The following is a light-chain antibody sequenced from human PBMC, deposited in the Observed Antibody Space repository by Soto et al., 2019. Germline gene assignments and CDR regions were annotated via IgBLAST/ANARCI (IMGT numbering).Light chain of an antibody. CDR3: ASYTSSSTLVV. V-gene: IGLV2-14*01. CDR2: EVN. CDR1: SSDVGAYNY. J-gene: IGLJ2*01. Sequence: QSALTQTASVSGSPGQSITISCTETSSDVGAYNYVSWYQQHPGTAPKLMIYEVNNRPSGVSNRFSVSKSGNPASLTISGLQAEDEAEYYCASYTSSSTLVVFGGGTQLTFL.